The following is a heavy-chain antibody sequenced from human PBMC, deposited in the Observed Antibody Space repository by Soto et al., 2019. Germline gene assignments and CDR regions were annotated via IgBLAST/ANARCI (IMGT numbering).Heavy chain of an antibody. CDR3: ARVAPEEGNYYYSLDV. D-gene: IGHD6-13*01. J-gene: IGHJ6*02. CDR2: IYHSGLT. Sequence: PSETLSLTCAVSGGSISSSNWRNWVRQPPGKGLEWIGEIYHSGLTNYNPSLRSRVTISVDKSKNQFSLKLTSVTAADTAVYFCARVAPEEGNYYYSLDVWGQGTTVTVSS. CDR1: GGSISSSNW. V-gene: IGHV4-4*02.